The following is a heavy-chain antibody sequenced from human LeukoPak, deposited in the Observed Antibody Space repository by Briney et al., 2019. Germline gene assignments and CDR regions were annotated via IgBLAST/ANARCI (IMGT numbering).Heavy chain of an antibody. Sequence: SETLSLTCTVSGASISSYYWSWIRQPPGKGLEWIGYIYYSGSTNYNPSLKSRFTISVDTSKNQFSLKLSSVTAADTAVYYCARVRYSYGYPGGFDYWGQGTLVTVSS. V-gene: IGHV4-59*01. CDR3: ARVRYSYGYPGGFDY. CDR1: GASISSYY. CDR2: IYYSGST. D-gene: IGHD5-18*01. J-gene: IGHJ4*02.